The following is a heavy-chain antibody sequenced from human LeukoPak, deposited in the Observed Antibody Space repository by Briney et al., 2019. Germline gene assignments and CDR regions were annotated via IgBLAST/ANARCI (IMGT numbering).Heavy chain of an antibody. D-gene: IGHD1-1*01. CDR3: ARRNGRLDYYYMDV. CDR1: GFTFSDYY. J-gene: IGHJ6*03. CDR2: ISSSGSTI. V-gene: IGHV3-11*04. Sequence: GGSLRLSCAASGFTFSDYYMSWIRRAPGKGLEWVSYISSSGSTIYYADSVKGRFTISRDNAKNPLYLQMNSLRAEDTAVYYCARRNGRLDYYYMDVWGKGTTVTVSS.